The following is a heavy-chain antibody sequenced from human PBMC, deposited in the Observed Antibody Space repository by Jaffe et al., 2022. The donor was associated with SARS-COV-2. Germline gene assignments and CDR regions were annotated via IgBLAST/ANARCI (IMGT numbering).Heavy chain of an antibody. D-gene: IGHD3-9*01. J-gene: IGHJ4*02. V-gene: IGHV3-48*01. CDR2: ISSGSGSI. CDR1: GFTFSGYS. CDR3: ARVRAGYFFDY. Sequence: EVQLVESGGALVQPGGSLRLSCAASGFTFSGYSMNWVRQAPGKGLEWVSYISSGSGSIYYADSVKGRFTISRDNAKNSLYLQMNSLRADDTAVYYCARVRAGYFFDYWGQGVLVTVSS.